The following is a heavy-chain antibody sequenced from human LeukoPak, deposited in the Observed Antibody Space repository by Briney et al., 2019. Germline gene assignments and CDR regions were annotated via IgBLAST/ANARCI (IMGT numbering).Heavy chain of an antibody. CDR3: AKDIDSSGVI. J-gene: IGHJ3*02. CDR2: ISSSSSTI. V-gene: IGHV3-48*04. CDR1: GFTFSSYG. Sequence: GGSLRLSCAASGFTFSSYGMHWVRQAPGKGLEWVSYISSSSSTIYYADSVKGRFTIPRDNAKNSLYLQMNSLRAEDTAVYYCAKDIDSSGVIWGQGTMVTVSS. D-gene: IGHD6-19*01.